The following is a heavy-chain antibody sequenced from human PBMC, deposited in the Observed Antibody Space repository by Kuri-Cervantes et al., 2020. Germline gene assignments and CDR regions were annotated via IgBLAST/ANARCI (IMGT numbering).Heavy chain of an antibody. CDR2: ISSSSSYI. V-gene: IGHV3-21*01. J-gene: IGHJ4*02. CDR1: GFTFSSYS. CDR3: ARSIKTSYYDILTGYSRLGGYDY. D-gene: IGHD3-9*01. Sequence: GESLKISCAASGFTFSSYSMNWVRQAPGKGLEWVSSISSSSSYIYYADSVKGRFTISRDNAKNSLYLQMNSLRAEDTAVYYCARSIKTSYYDILTGYSRLGGYDYWGQGTLATVSS.